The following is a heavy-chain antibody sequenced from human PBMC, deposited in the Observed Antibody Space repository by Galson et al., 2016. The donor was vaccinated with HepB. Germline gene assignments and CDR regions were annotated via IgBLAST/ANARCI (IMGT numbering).Heavy chain of an antibody. J-gene: IGHJ4*02. CDR3: AKDHGGYSGFDY. CDR2: ITGDRANA. V-gene: IGHV3-43*01. CDR1: GFTFGTYT. D-gene: IGHD4-23*01. Sequence: SLRLSCAASGFTFGTYTMHWIRQAPGEGLQWVSLITGDRANAYYADSVKGRFTISRDNRKNSLDLQMNSLRNEDTALYYCAKDHGGYSGFDYWGQGTLVTVSS.